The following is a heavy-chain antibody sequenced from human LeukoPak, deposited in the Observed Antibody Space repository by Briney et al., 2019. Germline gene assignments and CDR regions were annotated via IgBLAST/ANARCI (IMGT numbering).Heavy chain of an antibody. CDR1: GGTFSSYA. CDR2: IIPNSGGT. D-gene: IGHD2-2*01. J-gene: IGHJ5*02. Sequence: ASVKVSCKASGGTFSSYAISWVRQAPGQGLEWMGGIIPNSGGTNYAQKFQGRVTMTRDTSISTAYMELSRLSSDDTAVYYCARDRGIVVVPAGNWFDPWGQGTLVTVSS. CDR3: ARDRGIVVVPAGNWFDP. V-gene: IGHV1-2*02.